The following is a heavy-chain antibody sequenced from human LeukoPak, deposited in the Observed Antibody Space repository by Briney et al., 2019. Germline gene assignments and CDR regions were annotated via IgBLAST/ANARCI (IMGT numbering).Heavy chain of an antibody. D-gene: IGHD3-22*01. J-gene: IGHJ4*02. V-gene: IGHV1-69*01. CDR2: IIPIFGP. Sequence: AASVTVSCKASGGTFSTFPISWVRQAPGQGLEWIGGIIPIFGPNYAQKFQGRATISADLATATAYMELSSLTSEDTSVYYCATGKDRSGYYYSLDYWGQGTLVAVSS. CDR3: ATGKDRSGYYYSLDY. CDR1: GGTFSTFP.